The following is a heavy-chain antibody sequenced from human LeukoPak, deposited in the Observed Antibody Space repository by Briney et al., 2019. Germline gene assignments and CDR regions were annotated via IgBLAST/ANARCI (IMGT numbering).Heavy chain of an antibody. Sequence: PSETLSLTCTVSGGSISSSSYYWGWIRQPPGKGLEWIGSIYYSGSTYYNPSLKSRVTISVDTSKNQFSLKLSSVTAADTAVYYCARVRVRGVLYYFDYWGXGTLVTVSS. J-gene: IGHJ4*01. CDR3: ARVRVRGVLYYFDY. D-gene: IGHD3-10*01. CDR1: GGSISSSSYY. CDR2: IYYSGST. V-gene: IGHV4-39*07.